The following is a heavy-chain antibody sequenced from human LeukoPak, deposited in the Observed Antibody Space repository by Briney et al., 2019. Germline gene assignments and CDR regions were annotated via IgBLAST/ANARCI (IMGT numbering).Heavy chain of an antibody. CDR3: ARRYSGYYGMDV. D-gene: IGHD4-11*01. CDR2: IYYSGST. CDR1: GGSISSYY. Sequence: KSSETLSLTCTVSGGSISSYYWSWIRQPPGKGLEWIGYIYYSGSTNYNPSLKSRVTISVDTSKNQFSLKLSSVTAADTAVYYCARRYSGYYGMDVWGQGTTVTVSS. V-gene: IGHV4-59*08. J-gene: IGHJ6*02.